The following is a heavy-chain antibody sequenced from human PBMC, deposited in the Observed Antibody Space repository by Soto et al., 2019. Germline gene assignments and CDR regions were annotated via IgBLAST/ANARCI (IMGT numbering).Heavy chain of an antibody. CDR3: ARLVRGNNAFDI. J-gene: IGHJ3*02. V-gene: IGHV3-20*01. CDR1: GFTFDDYG. Sequence: GGSLRLSCAASGFTFDDYGMSWVRQAPGKGLEWVSGINWNGGSTGYADSVKGRFTISRDNAKNSLYLQMNSLRAEDTALYHCARLVRGNNAFDIWGQGTMVTVSS. CDR2: INWNGGST. D-gene: IGHD3-10*01.